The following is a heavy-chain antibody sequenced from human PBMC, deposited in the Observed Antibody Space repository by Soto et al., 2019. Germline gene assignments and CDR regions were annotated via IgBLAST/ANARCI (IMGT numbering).Heavy chain of an antibody. CDR1: GFTFSVYW. D-gene: IGHD4-4*01. V-gene: IGHV3-74*01. J-gene: IGHJ6*02. CDR3: ARPGYSNYGPGVDV. CDR2: IDSDGSTT. Sequence: EVQLGECGGGLVQPGGSLRLSCAASGFTFSVYWMHWVRQAPGKGLVWVSRIDSDGSTTSYADSVKGRFTISRDNAKSTLYLQMTSLRAEDTAVYYCARPGYSNYGPGVDVWGQGTTVTVSS.